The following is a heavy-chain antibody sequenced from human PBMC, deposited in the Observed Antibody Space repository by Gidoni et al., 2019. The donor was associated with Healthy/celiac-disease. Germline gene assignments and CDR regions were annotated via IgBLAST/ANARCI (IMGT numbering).Heavy chain of an antibody. J-gene: IGHJ5*02. Sequence: QVQLQESGPGLVKPSQTLSLTCTVSGGSISSGNYSWSWIRQPAGKGLEWIGHVYTSGSTNYNPSLKSRVAISVDTSKNQFSLKLSSVTAADTAVYYCARDARYSRSADWFDPWGQGTLVTVSS. CDR2: VYTSGST. CDR3: ARDARYSRSADWFDP. V-gene: IGHV4-61*02. D-gene: IGHD2-15*01. CDR1: GGSISSGNYS.